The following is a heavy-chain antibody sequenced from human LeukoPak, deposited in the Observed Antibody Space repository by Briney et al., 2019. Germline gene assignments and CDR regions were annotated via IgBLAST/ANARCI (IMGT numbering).Heavy chain of an antibody. D-gene: IGHD1-26*01. V-gene: IGHV3-23*01. CDR3: TRRVGGTPDY. CDR1: GFTFWHYV. CDR2: IGIDVRDS. J-gene: IGHJ4*03. Sequence: SGGSLRLSCAPPGFTFWHYVMTWDRQAPGKGLEWVSAIGIDVRDSDYADSVKGRLTISRDNSKNTVYLQMNSLRAEDTGLYYCTRRVGGTPDYWGLGTLVTVSS.